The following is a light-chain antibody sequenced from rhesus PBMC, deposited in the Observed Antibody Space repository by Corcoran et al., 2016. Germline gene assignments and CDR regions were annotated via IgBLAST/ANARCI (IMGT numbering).Light chain of an antibody. Sequence: DIQMTQSPSALSASVGDRVTISCRASQNIYSNLAWYQQKPGKAPKLLIYAASSLQTGIPSRFSGSGAGTDFTITISSLQPEDSAAYYCQHYYDNPLTLGGVTKVEIK. CDR1: QNIYSN. CDR3: QHYYDNPLT. CDR2: AAS. V-gene: IGKV1S12*01. J-gene: IGKJ4*01.